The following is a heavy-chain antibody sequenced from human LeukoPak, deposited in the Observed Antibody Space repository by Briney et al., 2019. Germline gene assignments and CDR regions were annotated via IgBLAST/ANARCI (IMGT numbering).Heavy chain of an antibody. Sequence: GGSLRLSCAASGFTFSSYSMNWVRQAPGKGLEWVSFISSSSSYIYYADSVKGRFTISRDNAKNSLYLQMNSLRAEDTAVYYCARDEEATVTNFDYWGQGSLVTVSS. CDR1: GFTFSSYS. V-gene: IGHV3-21*01. CDR2: ISSSSSYI. D-gene: IGHD4-17*01. J-gene: IGHJ4*02. CDR3: ARDEEATVTNFDY.